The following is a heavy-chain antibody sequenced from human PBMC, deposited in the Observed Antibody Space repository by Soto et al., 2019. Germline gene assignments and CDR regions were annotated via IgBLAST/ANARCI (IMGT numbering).Heavy chain of an antibody. J-gene: IGHJ6*02. CDR2: IWYDGSNK. CDR1: GFTFSSYG. Sequence: PVGSLRLSCAASGFTFSSYGMHWVRQAPGKGLEWVAGIWYDGSNKYYADSVKGRFTISRDNSKNTLYLKMNSLRAEDTAVYYCARGGVAAAAYYYGMDVWGQGTTVTVSS. CDR3: ARGGVAAAAYYYGMDV. V-gene: IGHV3-33*01. D-gene: IGHD2-2*01.